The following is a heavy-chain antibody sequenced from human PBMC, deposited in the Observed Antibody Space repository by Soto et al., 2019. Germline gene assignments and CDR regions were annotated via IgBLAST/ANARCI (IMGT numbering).Heavy chain of an antibody. D-gene: IGHD3-3*02. V-gene: IGHV4-31*03. CDR1: GDSIRSGGYY. CDR3: ARSPHFYGYNDY. J-gene: IGHJ4*02. CDR2: IYYSGST. Sequence: QVQLQESGPGLVKPSQTLSLTCTVSGDSIRSGGYYWSWIRQHPGKGLEWIAHIYYSGSTYYNPSLKSRVTISVDTSKNQFSLKLSSVTEADTAVYYCARSPHFYGYNDYWGQGTLVTVSS.